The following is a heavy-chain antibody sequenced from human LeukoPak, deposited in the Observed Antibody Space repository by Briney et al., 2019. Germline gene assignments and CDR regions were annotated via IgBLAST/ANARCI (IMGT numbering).Heavy chain of an antibody. Sequence: PGGSLRLSCAASGFTVSRNYMSWVRQAPGKGLEWVSVIYSGGDTYYADSVKSRFTISRDTSKNTLYLQINSLRAEDTAFYYCARSPPASPFDYWGQGTLVTVSS. CDR2: IYSGGDT. CDR1: GFTVSRNY. V-gene: IGHV3-53*01. D-gene: IGHD2-2*01. J-gene: IGHJ4*02. CDR3: ARSPPASPFDY.